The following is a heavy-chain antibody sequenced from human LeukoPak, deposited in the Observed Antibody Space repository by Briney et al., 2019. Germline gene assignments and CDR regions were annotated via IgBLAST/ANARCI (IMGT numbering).Heavy chain of an antibody. J-gene: IGHJ4*02. CDR1: GFTFSSYW. CDR3: ARGAVAGNFDY. Sequence: PGGSLRLSCAASGFTFSSYWMHWVRQAPGKGLVWVSRTNSDGSSTSYAGSVKGRFAISRDNATNTLYLQMNSLRAEDTAVHYCARGAVAGNFDYWGQGTLVTVSS. V-gene: IGHV3-74*01. D-gene: IGHD6-19*01. CDR2: TNSDGSST.